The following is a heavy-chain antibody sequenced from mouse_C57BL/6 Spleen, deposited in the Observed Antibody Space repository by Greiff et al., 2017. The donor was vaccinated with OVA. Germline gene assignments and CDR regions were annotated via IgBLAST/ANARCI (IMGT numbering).Heavy chain of an antibody. V-gene: IGHV5-6*01. Sequence: EVKLMESGGDLVKPGGSLKLSCAASGFTFSSYGMSWVRQTPDKRLEWVATISSGGSYTYYPDSVKGRFTISRDNDKNTRYLQMSSLKSEDTAMYYCARQIYDGPTRYFDYWGQGTTLTVSS. CDR3: ARQIYDGPTRYFDY. CDR1: GFTFSSYG. D-gene: IGHD2-3*01. J-gene: IGHJ2*01. CDR2: ISSGGSYT.